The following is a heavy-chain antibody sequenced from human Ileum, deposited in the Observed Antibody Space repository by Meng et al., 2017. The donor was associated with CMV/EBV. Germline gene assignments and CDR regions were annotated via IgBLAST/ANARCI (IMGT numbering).Heavy chain of an antibody. CDR1: GFSFSIYD. V-gene: IGHV3-21*01. CDR2: IDKTSTYI. Sequence: CAASGFSFSIYDMTWLRQTPGKGLEWVSSIDKTSTYIYYAASVKGRFTISRDNAKNSLFLQMNSLGDEDTAVYWCGRVPGLIRDGVDYWGQGALVTVSS. J-gene: IGHJ4*02. CDR3: GRVPGLIRDGVDY. D-gene: IGHD2-8*01.